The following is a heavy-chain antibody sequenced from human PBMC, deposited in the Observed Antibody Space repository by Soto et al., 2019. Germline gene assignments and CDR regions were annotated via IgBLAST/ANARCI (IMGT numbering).Heavy chain of an antibody. CDR2: IYHSGST. CDR1: GGSISSSNW. CDR3: ARRERAAGTDWWFDP. J-gene: IGHJ5*02. D-gene: IGHD6-13*01. Sequence: PSETLSLTCAVSGGSISSSNWWSWVRQPPGKGLEWIGEIYHSGSTYYSPSLKSRVTISVDTSKSQFSLKLSSVTAADTAVYYCARRERAAGTDWWFDPWGQGTLVTVSS. V-gene: IGHV4-4*02.